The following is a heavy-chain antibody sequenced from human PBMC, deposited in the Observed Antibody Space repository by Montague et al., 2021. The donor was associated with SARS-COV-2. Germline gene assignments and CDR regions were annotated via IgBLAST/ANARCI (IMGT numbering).Heavy chain of an antibody. V-gene: IGHV4-39*02. CDR2: IYESGST. Sequence: SETLSLTCTVSGGSISSNNYYWDWIRQPPGKGLEWIGSIYESGSTYYNPSLKSRVTISVDTSKNHFSLKLNSVTAADTAVYYCARRGRKLLPVATTIGGFDIWGQGTMVTVSS. CDR1: GGSISSNNYY. D-gene: IGHD5-12*01. J-gene: IGHJ3*02. CDR3: ARRGRKLLPVATTIGGFDI.